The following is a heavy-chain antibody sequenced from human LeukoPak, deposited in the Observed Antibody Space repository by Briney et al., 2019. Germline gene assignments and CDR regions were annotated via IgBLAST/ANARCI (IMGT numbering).Heavy chain of an antibody. CDR2: IYHSGST. V-gene: IGHV4-4*02. Sequence: PSGTLSLTCAVSGGSISSSNWWSWVRQPPGKGLEWIGEIYHSGSTNYNPSLKSRVTISVDKSKNQFSLKLSSVTAADTAVYYCARVTITAAAGEGDWGQGTLVTVSS. D-gene: IGHD6-13*01. CDR3: ARVTITAAAGEGD. CDR1: GGSISSSNW. J-gene: IGHJ4*02.